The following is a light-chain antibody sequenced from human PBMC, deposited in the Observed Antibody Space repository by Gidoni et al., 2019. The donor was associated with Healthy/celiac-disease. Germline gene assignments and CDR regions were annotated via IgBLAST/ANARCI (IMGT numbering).Light chain of an antibody. J-gene: IGKJ4*01. V-gene: IGKV1-5*03. CDR2: KAS. Sequence: DIQMTQSPSTRSASVGDRVTITCRDSQSISSWLAWYQQKPGKAPKLLIYKASSLESGVPSRFSGSGSGTEFTLTISSLQPDDFATYYCQQYNSYPLTFGGGTKVEIK. CDR3: QQYNSYPLT. CDR1: QSISSW.